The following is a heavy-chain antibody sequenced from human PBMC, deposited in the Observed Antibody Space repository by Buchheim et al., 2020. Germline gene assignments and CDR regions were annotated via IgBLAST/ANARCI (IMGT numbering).Heavy chain of an antibody. D-gene: IGHD1-1*01. CDR2: ISSSSRYI. CDR1: GFTFSSYS. Sequence: EVQLVESGGGLVKPGGSLRLSCAASGFTFSSYSMNWVRQAPGKGLEWVSPISSSSRYIYYADSVKGRFTISRDNAKNSLYLQMNSLRAEDTAVYYCARGATEDLQLERLDWFDPWGQGTL. J-gene: IGHJ5*02. V-gene: IGHV3-21*01. CDR3: ARGATEDLQLERLDWFDP.